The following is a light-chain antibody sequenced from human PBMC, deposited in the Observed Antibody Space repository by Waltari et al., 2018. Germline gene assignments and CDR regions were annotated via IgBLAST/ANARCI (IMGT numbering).Light chain of an antibody. CDR1: QDVSTW. Sequence: DIQLTQSPSSVSASVGDRVTISCRASQDVSTWLAWYQPKPGKAPNLLIHGASSLQSGVPSRFSGSGSGTEFTLTINGLQPEDFATYCCQQTDSFPLTCGGGTKVEIK. J-gene: IGKJ4*01. V-gene: IGKV1-12*01. CDR3: QQTDSFPLT. CDR2: GAS.